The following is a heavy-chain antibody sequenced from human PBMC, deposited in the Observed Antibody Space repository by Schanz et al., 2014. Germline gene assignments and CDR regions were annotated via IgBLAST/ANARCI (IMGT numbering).Heavy chain of an antibody. CDR3: ARDGVDAAAGGNY. CDR1: GYTFSRYG. J-gene: IGHJ4*02. CDR2: INAGTGNT. V-gene: IGHV1-18*01. Sequence: QVQLVQSGAEVKKPGASVKVSCKASGYTFSRYGISWVRQAPGQGLEWMGWINAGTGNTEYSQKLQGRVTITRDTLASTAYMELSSLRSEDTAVYYCARDGVDAAAGGNYWGQGTLVTVSS. D-gene: IGHD6-13*01.